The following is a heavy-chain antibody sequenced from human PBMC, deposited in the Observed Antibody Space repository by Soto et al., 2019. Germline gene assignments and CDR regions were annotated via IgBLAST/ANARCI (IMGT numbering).Heavy chain of an antibody. CDR1: GGDY. J-gene: IGHJ6*02. Sequence: GGDYRIWINKHPGKGLEWIGYIYYSGSTYYNPSLKSRVTISVDTSKNQFSLKLSSVTAADTAVYYCARGGDTVSHYYYGMDVRGQGTTVTVSS. D-gene: IGHD5-18*01. CDR2: IYYSGST. CDR3: ARGGDTVSHYYYGMDV. V-gene: IGHV4-31*02.